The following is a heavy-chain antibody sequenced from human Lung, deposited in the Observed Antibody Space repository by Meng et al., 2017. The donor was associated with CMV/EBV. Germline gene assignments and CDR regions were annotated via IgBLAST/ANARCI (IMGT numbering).Heavy chain of an antibody. J-gene: IGHJ4*02. CDR2: INHSGST. D-gene: IGHD3-16*02. CDR3: ARGEIVRKGVDY. V-gene: IGHV4-34*01. CDR1: GGSFSGYY. Sequence: SETXSLXXAVYGGSFSGYYWSWIRQPPGKGLEWIGEINHSGSTNYNPSLKSRVTISVDTSKNQFSLKLSSVTAADTAVYYCARGEIVRKGVDYWGQGTLVXVSS.